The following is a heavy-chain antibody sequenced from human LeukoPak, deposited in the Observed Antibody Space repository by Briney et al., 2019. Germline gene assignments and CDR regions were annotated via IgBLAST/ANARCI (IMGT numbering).Heavy chain of an antibody. CDR1: GFTFTNAW. J-gene: IGHJ1*01. V-gene: IGHV3-15*01. Sequence: PGGSLRLSCASSGFTFTNAWMSWVRQAPGKGLEWVGRIKSKTDGGTTDYAAPVKGRFTISRDDSKTTLYLQMNSLKNEDTALYYCTTVRGSSYQYFQRWGQGTLVTVSS. CDR2: IKSKTDGGTT. CDR3: TTVRGSSYQYFQR. D-gene: IGHD6-13*01.